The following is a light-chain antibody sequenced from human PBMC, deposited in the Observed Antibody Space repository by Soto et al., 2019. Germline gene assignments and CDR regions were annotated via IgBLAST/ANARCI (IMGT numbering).Light chain of an antibody. J-gene: IGKJ4*01. Sequence: DIQMTQSPSSLSASVGDRVTITCRASQSISNYLNWYQQKTGKAPKLLIYAASSLQSGVPSRISGSGSGTEFTLTIRSLQPEDLATYYCHQSHSTPLTFGGGTKVEIK. CDR1: QSISNY. CDR2: AAS. V-gene: IGKV1-39*01. CDR3: HQSHSTPLT.